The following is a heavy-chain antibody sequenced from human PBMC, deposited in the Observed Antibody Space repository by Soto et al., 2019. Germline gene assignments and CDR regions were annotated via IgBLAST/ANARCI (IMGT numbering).Heavy chain of an antibody. D-gene: IGHD6-13*01. Sequence: GDSIRSSKYFWGWIRQPPGKGLEWIGSIYYSGSTYYNPSLKSRVTISVDTSKNQFSLKLSSVTAADTAVYYCARHQSHSSSYVDPWGQGTLVTVSS. CDR3: ARHQSHSSSYVDP. CDR2: IYYSGST. J-gene: IGHJ5*02. V-gene: IGHV4-39*01. CDR1: GDSIRSSKYF.